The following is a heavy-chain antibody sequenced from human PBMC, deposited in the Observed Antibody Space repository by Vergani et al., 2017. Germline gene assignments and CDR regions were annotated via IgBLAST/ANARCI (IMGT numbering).Heavy chain of an antibody. Sequence: QVQLQESGPGLVKPSETLSLTCTVSGGSISSYYWGCIRQPPGKGLEWIGSIYHSGSTYYNPSLKSRVTISVDTSKNQFSLKLSSVTAADTAVYYCAREKSYYDSSGYYLPDAFDIWGQGTMVTVSS. D-gene: IGHD3-22*01. CDR2: IYHSGST. CDR1: GGSISSYY. V-gene: IGHV4-38-2*02. J-gene: IGHJ3*02. CDR3: AREKSYYDSSGYYLPDAFDI.